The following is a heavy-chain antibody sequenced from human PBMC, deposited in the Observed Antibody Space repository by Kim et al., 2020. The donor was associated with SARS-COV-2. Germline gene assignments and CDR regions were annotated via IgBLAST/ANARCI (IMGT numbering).Heavy chain of an antibody. J-gene: IGHJ4*02. CDR2: ISGSGGST. CDR1: GFTFSSYA. CDR3: AKGIIVVVAATLDY. D-gene: IGHD2-15*01. Sequence: GGSLRLSCAASGFTFSSYAMSWVRQAPGKGLEWVSAISGSGGSTYYADSVKGRFTISRDNSKNTLYLQMNSLRAEDTAVYYCAKGIIVVVAATLDYWGQGTLVTVSS. V-gene: IGHV3-23*01.